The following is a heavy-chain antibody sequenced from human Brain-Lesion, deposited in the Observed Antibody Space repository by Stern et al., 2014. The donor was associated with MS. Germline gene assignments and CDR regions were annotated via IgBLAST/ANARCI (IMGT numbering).Heavy chain of an antibody. D-gene: IGHD5-18*01. Sequence: QVQLQESGPGLVKPSQTLSLTCIVSGGSISSGSFYWNWIRQPAGKGLEWIGRIYSTGSTNYNPYLKSRVTISGDTSKTQFSLKMFSMTAADTAVYYCARETGGYTYGDTDFFDYWGQGALVTVSS. CDR3: ARETGGYTYGDTDFFDY. V-gene: IGHV4-61*02. CDR1: GGSISSGSFY. CDR2: IYSTGST. J-gene: IGHJ4*02.